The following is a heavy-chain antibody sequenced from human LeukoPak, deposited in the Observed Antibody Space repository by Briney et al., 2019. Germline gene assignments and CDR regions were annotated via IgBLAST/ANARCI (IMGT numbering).Heavy chain of an antibody. Sequence: GASVKVSCKVSGYTLTELSMHWVRQAPGKGLEWMGGFDPEDGETIYAQKFQGRVTMTEDTSTDTAYMELSSLRSEDTAVYYCATDPNWNGARDSHYWGQGTLVTVSS. J-gene: IGHJ4*02. V-gene: IGHV1-24*01. CDR1: GYTLTELS. D-gene: IGHD1-1*01. CDR3: ATDPNWNGARDSHY. CDR2: FDPEDGET.